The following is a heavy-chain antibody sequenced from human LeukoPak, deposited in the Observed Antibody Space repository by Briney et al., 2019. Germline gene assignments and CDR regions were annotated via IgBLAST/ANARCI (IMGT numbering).Heavy chain of an antibody. V-gene: IGHV3-48*03. CDR3: ARVRLELRFYYYYYMDV. Sequence: SLRLACAPSALTFSSYEMRCDSHVPEGGLGWVSYIITSGSTIYYADSVEDRLTLSRDNARKSLYLHMNSLRPEDTAVYYCARVRLELRFYYYYYMDVWGKGTTVTVSS. D-gene: IGHD1-7*01. CDR2: IITSGSTI. CDR1: ALTFSSYE. J-gene: IGHJ6*03.